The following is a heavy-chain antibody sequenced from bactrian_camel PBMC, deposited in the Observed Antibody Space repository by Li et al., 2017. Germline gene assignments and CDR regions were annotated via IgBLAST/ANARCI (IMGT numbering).Heavy chain of an antibody. Sequence: FIYDTMCMGWVRQAPGKEREGVAAINSSGGSTYYADSVKGRFTISQDNARNTVYLQMNSLKPEDTAMYYCPAQPWCLNLATMCKPAQGCSWGQGTQVTVS. J-gene: IGHJ6*01. D-gene: IGHD4*01. V-gene: IGHV3S28*01. CDR2: INSSGGST. CDR3: PAQPWCLNLATMCKPAQGCS. CDR1: FIYDTMC.